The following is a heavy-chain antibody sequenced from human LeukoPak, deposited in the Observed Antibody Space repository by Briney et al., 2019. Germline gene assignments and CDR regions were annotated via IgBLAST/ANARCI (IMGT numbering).Heavy chain of an antibody. Sequence: ASVKVSCKASGYTFTSYRISWVRQAPGQGLEWMGWISAYNGNTNYAQKLQGRVTMTTDTSTSTTYMELRSLRSDDTAVYYCARDLEYGSGSYYDNWFDPWGQGTLVAVSS. CDR3: ARDLEYGSGSYYDNWFDP. V-gene: IGHV1-18*01. CDR2: ISAYNGNT. CDR1: GYTFTSYR. J-gene: IGHJ5*02. D-gene: IGHD3-10*01.